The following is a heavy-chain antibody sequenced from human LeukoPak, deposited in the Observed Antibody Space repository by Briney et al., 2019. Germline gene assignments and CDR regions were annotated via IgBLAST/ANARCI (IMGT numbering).Heavy chain of an antibody. CDR1: GFTLDSYW. Sequence: ARSLRLSCAVSGFTLDSYWMHWVRLPPGKGLEWVSRINADGRNTPYADSVKGRFTISRDNAKNTLYLQMSSLRAEDTAVYYCARGSSSGGPDYFDYWGRGTLVAVSS. V-gene: IGHV3-74*01. J-gene: IGHJ4*02. CDR3: ARGSSSGGPDYFDY. D-gene: IGHD3-22*01. CDR2: INADGRNT.